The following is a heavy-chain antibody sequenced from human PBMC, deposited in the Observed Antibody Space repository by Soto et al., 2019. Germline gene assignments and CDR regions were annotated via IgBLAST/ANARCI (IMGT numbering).Heavy chain of an antibody. CDR1: GGSISSSSYY. V-gene: IGHV4-39*07. D-gene: IGHD2-15*01. Sequence: SETLSLTCTVSGGSISSSSYYWGWIRQPPGKGLEWIGSIYYSGSTYYNPSLKSRVTISVDTSKNQFSLKLSSVTAADTAVYYCARDLGYCSGGSCYPLGYYGMDVWGQGTTVTVSS. CDR2: IYYSGST. J-gene: IGHJ6*01. CDR3: ARDLGYCSGGSCYPLGYYGMDV.